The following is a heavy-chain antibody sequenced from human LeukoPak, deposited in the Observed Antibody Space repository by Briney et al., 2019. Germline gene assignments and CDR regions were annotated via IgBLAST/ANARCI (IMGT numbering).Heavy chain of an antibody. CDR1: GFTFSSSA. J-gene: IGHJ3*02. CDR2: ISGSGSGGST. Sequence: GGSLRLSCAASGFTFSSSAMSWVRQAPGKGLEWVSSISGSGSGGSTYYADSVKGRFTISRDNSKNTLYLQMNSLRAEDTAVYYCAREDLWGDSSGYQGLGAFDIWGQGTMVTVSS. D-gene: IGHD3-22*01. CDR3: AREDLWGDSSGYQGLGAFDI. V-gene: IGHV3-23*01.